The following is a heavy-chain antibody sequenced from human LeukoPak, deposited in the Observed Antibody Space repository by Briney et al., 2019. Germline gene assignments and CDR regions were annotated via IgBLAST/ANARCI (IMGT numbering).Heavy chain of an antibody. CDR2: INEDGSEK. CDR1: GFTFSTYW. D-gene: IGHD6-13*01. Sequence: PGGSLRLSCAASGFTFSTYWMTWVRQAPGKGLEWVANINEDGSEKFCVDSVKGRFTIYRDNAKKSVYLQMNSLIAEDTALYYCARDQGAAGDYWGQGTLVTVSS. J-gene: IGHJ4*02. CDR3: ARDQGAAGDY. V-gene: IGHV3-7*01.